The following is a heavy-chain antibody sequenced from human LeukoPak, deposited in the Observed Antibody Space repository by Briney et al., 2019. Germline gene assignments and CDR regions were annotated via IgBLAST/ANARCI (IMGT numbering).Heavy chain of an antibody. D-gene: IGHD3-10*01. Sequence: GGSLRLSCAVSGLTFSSYGFHWVRQAPGKGLEWVAVTSSDLNVKLYADSVKGRFTISRDNSRSTLYLQMNSLRPEDTAIYYCAREGYYGSGSPPSLYFDYWGQGTLVTVSS. V-gene: IGHV3-30*03. J-gene: IGHJ4*02. CDR1: GLTFSSYG. CDR3: AREGYYGSGSPPSLYFDY. CDR2: TSSDLNVK.